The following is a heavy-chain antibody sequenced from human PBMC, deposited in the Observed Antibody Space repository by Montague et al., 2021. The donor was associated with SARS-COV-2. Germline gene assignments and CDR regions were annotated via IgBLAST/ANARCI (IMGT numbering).Heavy chain of an antibody. J-gene: IGHJ4*02. CDR3: ASELADYGDFDY. Sequence: SLRLSCAASGFTFSSYSMNWVRQAPGKGLEWVAVISYDGGNKYYADSVKGRFTISRDNSKNTLYLQMNSLRAEDTAVYYCASELADYGDFDYWGQGTLVTVSS. D-gene: IGHD4-17*01. CDR2: ISYDGGNK. CDR1: GFTFSSYS. V-gene: IGHV3-30*03.